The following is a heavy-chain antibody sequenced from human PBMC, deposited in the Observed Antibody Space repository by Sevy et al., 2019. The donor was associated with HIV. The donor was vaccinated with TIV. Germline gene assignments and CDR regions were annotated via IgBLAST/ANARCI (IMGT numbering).Heavy chain of an antibody. CDR2: IKSDGSST. V-gene: IGHV3-74*01. D-gene: IGHD1-26*01. J-gene: IGHJ5*02. CDR1: GFTFSSYW. Sequence: GGSLRLSCAASGFTFSSYWMHWVRQVPGKGLVWVSRIKSDGSSTSYADSVKGGFTISRDNAKNTLYLQMNSLRAEDTAVYYCARDRSGSYHVSDNWFDPWGQGTLVTVSS. CDR3: ARDRSGSYHVSDNWFDP.